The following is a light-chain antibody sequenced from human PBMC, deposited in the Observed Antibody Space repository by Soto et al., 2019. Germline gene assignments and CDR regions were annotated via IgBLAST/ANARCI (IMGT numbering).Light chain of an antibody. V-gene: IGKV1-5*01. CDR1: QSISSW. Sequence: DIQMTQSPSTLSASVGDRVTITCRASQSISSWLAWYQQKPRKAPKLLIYDASSLESGVPSRFSGSGSVTEFTLTISSLQPDDFATYYCQQYNSYPWTFGQGTKVEIK. J-gene: IGKJ1*01. CDR2: DAS. CDR3: QQYNSYPWT.